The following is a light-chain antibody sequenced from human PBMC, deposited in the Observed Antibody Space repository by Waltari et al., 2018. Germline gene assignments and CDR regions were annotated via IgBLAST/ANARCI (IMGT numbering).Light chain of an antibody. CDR2: DVS. J-gene: IGLJ1*01. CDR1: SSAAAVYAY. Sequence: QSALTQPASVSGSPGQSIPIPCTGPSSAAAVYAYVPWHQHHPGQAPQLLIFDVSYRPSGVSTRFSGSKSGNTASLTISGLQAEDEADYSCSSYTSTSTLVFGSGTKVTVL. V-gene: IGLV2-14*03. CDR3: SSYTSTSTLV.